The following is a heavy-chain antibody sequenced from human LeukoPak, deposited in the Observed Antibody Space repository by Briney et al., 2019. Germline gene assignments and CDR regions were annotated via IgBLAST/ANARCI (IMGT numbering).Heavy chain of an antibody. V-gene: IGHV3-23*01. Sequence: GGSLRLSCAASGFTFSSYAMSWVRQAPGKGLEWVSAISGSGGSPYYADSVKGRFTISRDNSKNTLYLQMNSLRAEDTAVYYCAKGPGIAAAGPKYDPWGQGTLVTVSS. D-gene: IGHD6-13*01. J-gene: IGHJ5*02. CDR3: AKGPGIAAAGPKYDP. CDR2: ISGSGGSP. CDR1: GFTFSSYA.